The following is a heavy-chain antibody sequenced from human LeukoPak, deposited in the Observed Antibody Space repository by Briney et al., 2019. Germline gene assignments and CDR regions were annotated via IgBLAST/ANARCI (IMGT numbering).Heavy chain of an antibody. Sequence: ASVKVSCKASGGTFSSYAISWVRQAPGQGLEWMGGIIPIFGTANYAQKFQGRVTITADESTSTAYMELSSLSSEDTAVYYCARDGYCSSTSCYKGLNVGEANYYYMDVWGKGTTVTVSS. V-gene: IGHV1-69*01. CDR2: IIPIFGTA. CDR3: ARDGYCSSTSCYKGLNVGEANYYYMDV. J-gene: IGHJ6*03. CDR1: GGTFSSYA. D-gene: IGHD2-2*02.